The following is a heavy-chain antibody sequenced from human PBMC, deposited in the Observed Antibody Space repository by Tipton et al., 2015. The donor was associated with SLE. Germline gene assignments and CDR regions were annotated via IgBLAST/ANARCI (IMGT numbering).Heavy chain of an antibody. V-gene: IGHV3-30*04. CDR3: ARGTKFQLFG. D-gene: IGHD2-2*01. Sequence: QVQLVQSGGGIVQPGESLRLSCAASGFAFSSYAMHWVRQAPGKGLEWVAVISYDGSNKYYADSVKGRFTISRDNAKNSLYLQMNSLRGEDTALYYCARGTKFQLFGRGQGTLVTVSS. J-gene: IGHJ4*02. CDR2: ISYDGSNK. CDR1: GFAFSSYA.